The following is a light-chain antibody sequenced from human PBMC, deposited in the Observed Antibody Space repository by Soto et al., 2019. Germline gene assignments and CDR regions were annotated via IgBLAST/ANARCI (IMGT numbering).Light chain of an antibody. CDR3: NSYTSITTLGV. J-gene: IGLJ2*01. Sequence: QSALTQPASVSGSPGQSITISCTGTSSDIGGYDYVSWYQQHPGKAPKLVIYAVSNRPSGVSYRFSGSKSGNTASLTISGLQAEDEADYYCNSYTSITTLGVFGGGTKLTVL. CDR2: AVS. CDR1: SSDIGGYDY. V-gene: IGLV2-14*01.